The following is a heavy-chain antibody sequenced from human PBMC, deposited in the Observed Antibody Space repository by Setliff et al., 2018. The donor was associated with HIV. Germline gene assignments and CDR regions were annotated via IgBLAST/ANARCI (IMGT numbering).Heavy chain of an antibody. V-gene: IGHV3-48*01. CDR1: GFTFSSYS. D-gene: IGHD3-22*01. CDR3: ARDLSSGYYYTASAFDI. CDR2: ISSSSNTI. Sequence: PGGSLRLSCAASGFTFSSYSMNWVRQAPGKGLEWVSYISSSSNTIHYADSVKGRFTISRDNAKNSLYLQMNSLRVEDTAVYYCARDLSSGYYYTASAFDIWGQGTMVTVSS. J-gene: IGHJ3*02.